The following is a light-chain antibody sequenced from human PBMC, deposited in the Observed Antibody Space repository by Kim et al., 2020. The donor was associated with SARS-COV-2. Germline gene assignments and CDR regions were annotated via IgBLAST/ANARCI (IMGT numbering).Light chain of an antibody. CDR2: EVS. V-gene: IGLV2-23*02. CDR1: SSDVGSYNL. Sequence: QSALTQPASVSGSPGQSITISCTGTSSDVGSYNLVSWYQQHPGKAPKLMIYEVSKRPSGVSNRFSGSKSGNRASLTISGLQAEDEADYYCCSYAGSSTVVFGGGTQLTVL. J-gene: IGLJ2*01. CDR3: CSYAGSSTVV.